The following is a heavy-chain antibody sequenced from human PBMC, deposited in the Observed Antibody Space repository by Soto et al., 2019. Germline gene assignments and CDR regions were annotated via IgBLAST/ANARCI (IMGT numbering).Heavy chain of an antibody. CDR3: ARGQLWFGELLRPFDY. D-gene: IGHD3-10*01. Sequence: ESGGGLIQPGGSLRLSCAASGFTVSSNYMSWVRQAPGKGLEWVSVIYSGGSTYYADSVKGRFTISRDNSKNTRYLQMNSRRAEDTAVYYCARGQLWFGELLRPFDYWGQGTLVTVSS. J-gene: IGHJ4*02. CDR1: GFTVSSNY. V-gene: IGHV3-53*01. CDR2: IYSGGST.